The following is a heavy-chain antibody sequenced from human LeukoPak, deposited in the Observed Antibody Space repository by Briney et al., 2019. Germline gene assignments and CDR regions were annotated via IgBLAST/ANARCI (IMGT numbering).Heavy chain of an antibody. CDR2: IDGSDNT. D-gene: IGHD6-13*01. Sequence: GGSLRLSCAASGFTISDYYMHWIRQAPGKGLEWVSVIDGSDNTDYADSVKGRFSISRDTSENTLYFQMNSLRVEDTAVYYCGGGGPVAVAAAGGRSDLWGQGTLVTVSS. CDR1: GFTISDYY. V-gene: IGHV3-53*01. CDR3: GGGGPVAVAAAGGRSDL. J-gene: IGHJ4*02.